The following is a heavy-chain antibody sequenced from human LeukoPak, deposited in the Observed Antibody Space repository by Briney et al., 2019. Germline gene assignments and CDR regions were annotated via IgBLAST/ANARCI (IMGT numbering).Heavy chain of an antibody. V-gene: IGHV1-2*02. CDR2: INPNSGGT. CDR3: ARDKYDFWSGEYYYYMDV. CDR1: GYTFTGYY. D-gene: IGHD3-3*01. J-gene: IGHJ6*03. Sequence: ASVKVSCKASGYTFTGYYMHWVRQAPGQGLEWMGWINPNSGGTNYAQKFQGRVTMTRDTSNSTAYMELSRLRSDDTAVYYCARDKYDFWSGEYYYYMDVWRKGTTVTVSS.